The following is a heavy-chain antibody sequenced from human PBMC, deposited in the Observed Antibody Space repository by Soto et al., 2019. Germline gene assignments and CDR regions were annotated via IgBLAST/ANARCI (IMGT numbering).Heavy chain of an antibody. CDR2: INPNGGST. Sequence: QVRLVQSGAEVKKPGASVKVSCKASGYTFTNYYIHWVRQAPGQGLEWMAIINPNGGSTNCAQEFKGRITLTRDTSTNTVYMDLSSLTSEDTAVYYCARGLYSGDKWGQGTLVTVSS. J-gene: IGHJ4*02. D-gene: IGHD2-21*01. CDR1: GYTFTNYY. CDR3: ARGLYSGDK. V-gene: IGHV1-46*01.